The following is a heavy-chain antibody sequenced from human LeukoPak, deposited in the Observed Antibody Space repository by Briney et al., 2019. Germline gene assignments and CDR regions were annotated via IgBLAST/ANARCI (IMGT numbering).Heavy chain of an antibody. CDR2: ISAYNGDT. CDR3: ARDIVSGPPFDY. CDR1: GGTFSSYA. D-gene: IGHD2-15*01. V-gene: IGHV1-18*01. Sequence: ASVKVSCKASGGTFSSYAISWVRQAPGQGLEWMGWISAYNGDTNYAQKVQGRGTMTTDTSTSTAYMELRSLRSDDTAIYYCARDIVSGPPFDYWGQGTLVTVSS. J-gene: IGHJ4*02.